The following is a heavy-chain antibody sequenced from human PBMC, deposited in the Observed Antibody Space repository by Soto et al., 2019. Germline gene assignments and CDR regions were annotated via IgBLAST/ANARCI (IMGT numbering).Heavy chain of an antibody. Sequence: PSETLSLTCTVSGGSISSYYWSWIRQPPGKGLEWIGYIYYSGSTNYNPSLKSRVTISVDTSKNQFSLKLSSVTAADTAVYYCARVLVVVPAAMMGYYYYYYMDVWGKGTTVNVSS. J-gene: IGHJ6*03. D-gene: IGHD2-2*01. CDR1: GGSISSYY. V-gene: IGHV4-59*12. CDR2: IYYSGST. CDR3: ARVLVVVPAAMMGYYYYYYMDV.